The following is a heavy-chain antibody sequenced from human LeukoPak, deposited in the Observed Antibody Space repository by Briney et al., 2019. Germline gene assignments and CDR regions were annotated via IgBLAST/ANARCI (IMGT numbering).Heavy chain of an antibody. CDR3: ASCSSTSCYYYFDY. Sequence: SETLSLTCTVSGYSISSGYYWGWIRQPPGKGLEWIGSIYHSGSTYYNPSLKSRVTISVDTSKNQFSLKLSSVTAADTAVYYCASCSSTSCYYYFDYWGQGTLVTVSS. D-gene: IGHD2-2*01. J-gene: IGHJ4*02. CDR2: IYHSGST. V-gene: IGHV4-38-2*02. CDR1: GYSISSGYY.